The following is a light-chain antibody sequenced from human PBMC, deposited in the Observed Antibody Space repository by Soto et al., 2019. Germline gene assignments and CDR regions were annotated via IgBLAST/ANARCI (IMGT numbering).Light chain of an antibody. CDR1: SSDVGGYNY. CDR3: SSYSSSSTLV. Sequence: QSALTLPASVSGSPGQSITISCTGTSSDVGGYNYVSWYQQHPGKAPKLMIYDVSNRPSGVSNRFSGSKSGNTPSLTISGLQAEDEADYYCSSYSSSSTLVFGGGTKLTVL. CDR2: DVS. V-gene: IGLV2-14*01. J-gene: IGLJ2*01.